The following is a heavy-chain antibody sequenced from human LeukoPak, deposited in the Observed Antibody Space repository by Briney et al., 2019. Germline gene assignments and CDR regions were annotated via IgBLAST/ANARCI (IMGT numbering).Heavy chain of an antibody. D-gene: IGHD6-19*01. V-gene: IGHV1-8*01. J-gene: IGHJ4*02. CDR2: MNPNSGNT. Sequence: GASVKVSCKASGYTFTSYDINWVRQATGQGLEWMGWMNPNSGNTGYAQKFQGRVTMTRNTSISTAYMELSSLRSEDTAVYYCAWWGAVAGVRGDYWAREPWSPSPQ. CDR1: GYTFTSYD. CDR3: AWWGAVAGVRGDY.